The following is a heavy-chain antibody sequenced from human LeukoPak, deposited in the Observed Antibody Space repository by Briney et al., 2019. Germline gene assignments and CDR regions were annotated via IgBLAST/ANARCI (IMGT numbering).Heavy chain of an antibody. D-gene: IGHD2-2*01. CDR1: GFTVTRYY. CDR2: IADSGNT. V-gene: IGHV3-66*01. J-gene: IGHJ4*02. CDR3: ASSTTTPGGFDY. Sequence: GGSLRLSCAASGFTVTRYYITWVRQAPGKGLEWVSVIADSGNTNYADSVKGRFTISRDNSKNTLYLQMNSLRAEDTAVYYCASSTTTPGGFDYWGQGTLVTVSS.